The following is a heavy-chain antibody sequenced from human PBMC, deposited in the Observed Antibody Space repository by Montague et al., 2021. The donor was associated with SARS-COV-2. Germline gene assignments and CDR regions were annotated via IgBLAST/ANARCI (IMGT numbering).Heavy chain of an antibody. CDR3: AKGYFHSGYDRSWDYGMDV. Sequence: SRRLSCAASGFTFEDYAMHWVRQAPGKGLVWVSGISWNSGRLDYADYVKGRFTISRDNAKNSLYLQMNSLRAEDTALYYCAKGYFHSGYDRSWDYGMDVWGQGTTVTVSS. V-gene: IGHV3-9*01. J-gene: IGHJ6*02. CDR2: ISWNSGRL. CDR1: GFTFEDYA. D-gene: IGHD5-12*01.